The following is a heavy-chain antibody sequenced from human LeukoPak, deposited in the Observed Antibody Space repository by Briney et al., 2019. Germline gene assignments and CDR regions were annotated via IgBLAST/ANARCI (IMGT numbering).Heavy chain of an antibody. CDR1: GFTFSSYG. V-gene: IGHV3-30*02. J-gene: IGHJ4*02. D-gene: IGHD3-22*01. Sequence: GGSLRLSCAASGFTFSSYGMHWVRQAPGKGLEWVAFIRYDGSNKYYADSVKGRFTISRDNSKNTLYLQMNSLRAEDTAVYYCAKGARGGYYYDSSDSSNFDFWGQGTLVTVSS. CDR2: IRYDGSNK. CDR3: AKGARGGYYYDSSDSSNFDF.